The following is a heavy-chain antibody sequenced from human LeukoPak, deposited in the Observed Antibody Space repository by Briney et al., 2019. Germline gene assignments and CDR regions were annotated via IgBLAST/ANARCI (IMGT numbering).Heavy chain of an antibody. J-gene: IGHJ4*02. D-gene: IGHD3-22*01. CDR1: GYTSTGYY. CDR3: ARGQEYYYDTSGYADY. CDR2: INPNSGGT. Sequence: ASVKVSCKASGYTSTGYYMHWVRQAPGQGLEWMGWINPNSGGTNYAQKFQGRVTMTRDTSISTAYMELSRLRSDDTAVYYCARGQEYYYDTSGYADYWGQGTLVTVSS. V-gene: IGHV1-2*02.